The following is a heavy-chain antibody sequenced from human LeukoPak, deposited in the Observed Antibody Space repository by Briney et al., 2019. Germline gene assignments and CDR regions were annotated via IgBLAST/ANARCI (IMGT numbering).Heavy chain of an antibody. CDR1: GYTFTGYY. J-gene: IGHJ5*02. CDR2: INPNSGGT. CDR3: ARDGRILWFGELSSNWFDP. Sequence: ASVKVSCKASGYTFTGYYMHWVRQAPGQGLEWMGWINPNSGGTNYAQKFQGRVTMTRDTSISTAYMELSRLRSDDTAVYYCARDGRILWFGELSSNWFDPWGQGTLVTVSS. V-gene: IGHV1-2*02. D-gene: IGHD3-10*01.